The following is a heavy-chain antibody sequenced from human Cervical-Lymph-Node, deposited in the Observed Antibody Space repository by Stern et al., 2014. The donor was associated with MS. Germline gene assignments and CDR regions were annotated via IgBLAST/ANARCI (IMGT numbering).Heavy chain of an antibody. V-gene: IGHV4-39*01. D-gene: IGHD3-10*01. Sequence: QLQLQESGPGLVKPSETLSLTCTVSGGSISSSSYYWGWIRQPPGRGLEWIGSFYYSGTTYYNPSLKSRVTISVDTSQNQFSLKVSSVTAADTAVYYCVRRRLRIDPWGHGTLVTVSS. CDR3: VRRRLRIDP. CDR2: FYYSGTT. CDR1: GGSISSSSYY. J-gene: IGHJ5*02.